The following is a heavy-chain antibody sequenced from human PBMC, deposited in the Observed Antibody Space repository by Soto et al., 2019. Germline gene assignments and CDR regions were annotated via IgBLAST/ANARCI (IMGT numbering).Heavy chain of an antibody. CDR2: INLDSGAT. CDR3: ARGDYGTGGYPFPYFDY. J-gene: IGHJ4*02. Sequence: HEHLVQSGAEVKRPGASLKVSCKASGYSFTGYDIHWVRQAPGQGLEWMGWINLDSGATNYAQNFQGRVTLTSDTSISTASMALTSLTSADTAVYYCARGDYGTGGYPFPYFDYWGQGTLVIVSS. CDR1: GYSFTGYD. D-gene: IGHD2-8*02. V-gene: IGHV1-2*02.